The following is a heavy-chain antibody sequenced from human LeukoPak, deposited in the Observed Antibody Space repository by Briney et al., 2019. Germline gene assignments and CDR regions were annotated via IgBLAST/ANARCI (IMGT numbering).Heavy chain of an antibody. J-gene: IGHJ4*02. D-gene: IGHD5-12*01. V-gene: IGHV3-66*02. Sequence: GGSLRLSCAASGFAVDNYYMSWVRQAPGKGLEWISIIQSGDTTFYADSVRGRFTISRDNSKNTLYLQMSSLRAEDTAVHYCTRSGYSGYDSFDYWGQGTLVTVSS. CDR1: GFAVDNYY. CDR2: IQSGDTT. CDR3: TRSGYSGYDSFDY.